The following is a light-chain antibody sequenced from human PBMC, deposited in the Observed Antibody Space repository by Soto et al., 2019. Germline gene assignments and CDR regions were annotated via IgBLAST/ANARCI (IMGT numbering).Light chain of an antibody. CDR1: QIIGSW. CDR2: AAS. Sequence: DIQMTQSPSSVSASIGDRVTITCRASQIIGSWLAWYQQKPGKAPTLLIYAASSLQSGVPSRFRGSGSGSDFTLTITSLEAEDAAQYYGQQANSFPFTFGPGTKVDIK. V-gene: IGKV1-12*02. CDR3: QQANSFPFT. J-gene: IGKJ3*01.